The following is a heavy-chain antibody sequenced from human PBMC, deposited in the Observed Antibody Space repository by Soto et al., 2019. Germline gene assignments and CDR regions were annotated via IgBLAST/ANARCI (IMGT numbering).Heavy chain of an antibody. Sequence: GGSLRLSCAASGFTFSSYGMHWVRQAPGKGLEWVAVISYDGSNKYYADSVKGRFTISRDNSKNTLYLQMNSLRAEDTAVYYCAKDSDHPAYSSSSEVIYWGQGTLVTVSS. CDR2: ISYDGSNK. J-gene: IGHJ4*02. V-gene: IGHV3-30*18. D-gene: IGHD6-6*01. CDR3: AKDSDHPAYSSSSEVIY. CDR1: GFTFSSYG.